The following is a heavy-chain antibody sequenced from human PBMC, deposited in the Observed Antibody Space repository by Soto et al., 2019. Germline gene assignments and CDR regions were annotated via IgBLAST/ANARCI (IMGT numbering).Heavy chain of an antibody. D-gene: IGHD2-2*01. Sequence: GGALRPSCAASWFTFSNYWMRWVRQAPGKGLVCVSRLNGVGRSTYYADSVRGRSTISRDNATNTLYLQMNSLRAEDTAVYYCARGYCSGTSCSSLDFWGQGTLVSVSS. J-gene: IGHJ4*02. CDR2: LNGVGRST. V-gene: IGHV3-74*01. CDR1: WFTFSNYW. CDR3: ARGYCSGTSCSSLDF.